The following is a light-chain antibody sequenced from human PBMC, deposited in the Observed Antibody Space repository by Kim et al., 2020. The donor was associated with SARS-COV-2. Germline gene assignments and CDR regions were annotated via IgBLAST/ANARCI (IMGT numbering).Light chain of an antibody. V-gene: IGLV6-57*03. CDR2: EDT. CDR1: TGSIASND. Sequence: GKRVTMDYTRSTGSIASNDVQWYQRRRGSAPTTVVYEDTNRPSGVPDRYSGSLDRSTNSASLPISGLKTEDEAAYYCQSYDSINVVFGGGTQLTVL. J-gene: IGLJ2*01. CDR3: QSYDSINVV.